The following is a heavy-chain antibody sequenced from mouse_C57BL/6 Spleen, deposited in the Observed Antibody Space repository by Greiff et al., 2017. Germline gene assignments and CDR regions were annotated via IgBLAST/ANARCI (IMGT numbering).Heavy chain of an antibody. V-gene: IGHV2-2*01. CDR2: IWSGGST. CDR3: ARVMGYGCAWFAY. CDR1: GFSFTSYG. Sequence: VHLVESGPGLVQPSQCLSISCTVSGFSFTSYGVHWVRQSPGKGLEWLGEIWSGGSTDYNAAFISRLSISKDNSKSQVFFKMNRLQADDTAIYYCARVMGYGCAWFAYGGQGNLVTVSA. D-gene: IGHD1-2*01. J-gene: IGHJ3*01.